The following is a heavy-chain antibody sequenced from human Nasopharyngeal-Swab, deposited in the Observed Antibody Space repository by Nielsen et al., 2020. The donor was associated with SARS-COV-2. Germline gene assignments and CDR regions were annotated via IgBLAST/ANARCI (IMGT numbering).Heavy chain of an antibody. D-gene: IGHD1-26*01. CDR1: GFTFSSYG. Sequence: GESLKISCAASGFTFSSYGMHWVRQAPGKGLEWVAFIRYDGSNKYYADSVKGRFTISRDNSKNTLYPQMNSLRAEDTAVYYCASISPKTNSGSYLGGFDYWGQGTLVTVSS. J-gene: IGHJ4*02. CDR2: IRYDGSNK. V-gene: IGHV3-30*02. CDR3: ASISPKTNSGSYLGGFDY.